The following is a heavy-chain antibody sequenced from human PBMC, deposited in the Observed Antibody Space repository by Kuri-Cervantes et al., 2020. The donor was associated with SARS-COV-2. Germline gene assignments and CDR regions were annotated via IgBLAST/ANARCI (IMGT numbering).Heavy chain of an antibody. V-gene: IGHV4-61*02. Sequence: SETLSPTCTVSGGSISSSSYSWSWIRQPAGKGLEWIGRIYTGGRTNYNPSLKSRATMSVDTSKNQFSLKLCSVTAADTSVYYCARELEYCSSTSCYGQFPDYWGQGTLVTVSS. CDR2: IYTGGRT. J-gene: IGHJ4*02. D-gene: IGHD2-2*01. CDR3: ARELEYCSSTSCYGQFPDY. CDR1: GGSISSSSYS.